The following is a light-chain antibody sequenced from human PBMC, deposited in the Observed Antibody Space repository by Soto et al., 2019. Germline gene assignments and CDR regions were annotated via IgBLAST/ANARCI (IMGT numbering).Light chain of an antibody. CDR3: QHYQGGHPMA. CDR2: DVF. Sequence: EIVLTQSPDTLSLSPGESATLSCRASQSVSARLAWYKHKPGQPPRLLISDVFNRASGVAERFSGSVSETYFTLIIVLLEPADSALYYWQHYQGGHPMACGQGPRLEIK. J-gene: IGKJ5*01. V-gene: IGKV3-20*01. CDR1: QSVSARL.